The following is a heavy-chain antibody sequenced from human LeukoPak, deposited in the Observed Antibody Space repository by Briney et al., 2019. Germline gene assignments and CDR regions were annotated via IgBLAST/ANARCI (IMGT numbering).Heavy chain of an antibody. D-gene: IGHD2-2*01. CDR1: GGSINGYF. CDR3: ARRTYCSSTSCMDV. V-gene: IGHV4-4*07. J-gene: IGHJ6*03. CDR2: IYTSGNT. Sequence: SETLSLTCTVSGGSINGYFWGWIRQPAGKGLEWIGRIYTSGNTDYNPSLNSRVTMSVDTSRNQFSLRLSSVSAADTAVYYCARRTYCSSTSCMDVWGKGTTVTVSS.